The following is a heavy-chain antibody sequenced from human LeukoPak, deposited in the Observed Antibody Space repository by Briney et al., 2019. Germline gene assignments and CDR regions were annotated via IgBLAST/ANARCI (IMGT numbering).Heavy chain of an antibody. CDR2: ISYDGVNK. CDR3: AREGRSDAFDI. J-gene: IGHJ3*02. Sequence: GGSLRLSCSASGFTFSSYAMHWVRQAPGKGLEWAAFISYDGVNKYYADSVKGRFTISRDNYKNTLYLQMNSLRVEDTAVYYCAREGRSDAFDIWGQGTMVTVSS. V-gene: IGHV3-30*04. CDR1: GFTFSSYA.